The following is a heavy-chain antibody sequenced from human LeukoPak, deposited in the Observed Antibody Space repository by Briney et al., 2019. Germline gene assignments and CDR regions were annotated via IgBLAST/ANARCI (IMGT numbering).Heavy chain of an antibody. V-gene: IGHV3-23*01. CDR1: GFSFSSFA. CDR3: ARRTLFGVIKPPDY. Sequence: AGSLRLSCAASGFSFSSFAMSWVRQAQGQGIEWVSSIGSTAATTYYADSVRGRFTISRDNAMNTLYLQLSSLRVEDTAVYYCARRTLFGVIKPPDYWGQGTLVTVSS. CDR2: IGSTAATT. J-gene: IGHJ4*02. D-gene: IGHD3-3*01.